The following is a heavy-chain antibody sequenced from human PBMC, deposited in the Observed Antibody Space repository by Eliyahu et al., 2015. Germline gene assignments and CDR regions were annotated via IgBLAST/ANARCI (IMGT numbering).Heavy chain of an antibody. J-gene: IGHJ4*02. D-gene: IGHD6-13*01. V-gene: IGHV3-30*18. CDR3: AKDPNSSTGSEGYFDY. Sequence: QVQLVESGGGVVQPGRSLRLSCAASGFTFSSYGMHWVXQAPGKGLEWVAVISYDGSNKYYADSVKGRFTISRDNSKNTLYLQMNSLRAEDTAVYYCAKDPNSSTGSEGYFDYWGQGTLVTVSS. CDR1: GFTFSSYG. CDR2: ISYDGSNK.